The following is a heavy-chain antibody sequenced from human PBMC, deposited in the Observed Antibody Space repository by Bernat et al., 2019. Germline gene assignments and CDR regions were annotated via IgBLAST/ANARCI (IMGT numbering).Heavy chain of an antibody. CDR1: GFPFRSYG. V-gene: IGHV3-33*01. CDR3: ASGRQGRDGYNYFDY. J-gene: IGHJ4*02. Sequence: QVQLVESGGGVVQPGRSLRLSCAASGFPFRSYGMHWVRQSPGKGLEWVAIIWYDGSNKYYADSVKGRFTISKDNSKNTLYLQMNSLRAEDTAVYYCASGRQGRDGYNYFDYWGQGTLVTVSS. CDR2: IWYDGSNK. D-gene: IGHD5-24*01.